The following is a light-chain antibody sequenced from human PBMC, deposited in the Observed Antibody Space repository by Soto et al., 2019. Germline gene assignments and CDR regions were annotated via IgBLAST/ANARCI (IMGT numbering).Light chain of an antibody. V-gene: IGKV3-11*01. CDR2: GAS. Sequence: ERVLTQSPCTLSLSPGERATLSCRASQSVRSNLAWYQQKPGQAPRLLIYGASTRATGIPATFSGSGSGTDFTLTISSLESEDFAVYYCHQRRQWPLTFGGGTKVDIK. CDR1: QSVRSN. J-gene: IGKJ4*01. CDR3: HQRRQWPLT.